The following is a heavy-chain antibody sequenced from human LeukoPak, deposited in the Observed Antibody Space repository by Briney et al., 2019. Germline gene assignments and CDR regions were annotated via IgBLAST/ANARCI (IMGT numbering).Heavy chain of an antibody. CDR3: ARKRGRAYSSGWTG. CDR2: INHSGST. CDR1: GGSFSGYY. D-gene: IGHD6-19*01. V-gene: IGHV4-34*01. J-gene: IGHJ4*02. Sequence: PSETLSLTCAVYGGSFSGYYWSWIRQPPGKGLEWIGEINHSGSTNYNPSLKSRVTISVDTSKNQFSLKLSSVTAADTAVYYCARKRGRAYSSGWTGWGQGTLVTVSS.